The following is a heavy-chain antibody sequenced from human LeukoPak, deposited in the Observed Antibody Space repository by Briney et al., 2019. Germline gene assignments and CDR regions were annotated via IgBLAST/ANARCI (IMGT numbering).Heavy chain of an antibody. Sequence: GASVKVSCKASGYTFTSYYMHWVRQAPGQGLEWMGIINPSGGSTSYAQKFQGRVTMTRDTSTSTVYMELSSLRSEDTAVYYCATSVKQWLAPEAYDDAFDIWGQGTMVTVSS. CDR3: ATSVKQWLAPEAYDDAFDI. CDR1: GYTFTSYY. J-gene: IGHJ3*02. V-gene: IGHV1-46*01. D-gene: IGHD6-19*01. CDR2: INPSGGST.